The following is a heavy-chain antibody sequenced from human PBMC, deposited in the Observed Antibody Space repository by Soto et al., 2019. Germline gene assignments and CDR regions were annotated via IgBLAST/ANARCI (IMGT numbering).Heavy chain of an antibody. CDR2: ISYDGSKT. D-gene: IGHD3-10*01. V-gene: IGHV3-30*03. J-gene: IGHJ4*02. Sequence: QVQLVESGGGVVQPGRSLRLSCAASGFPFTTYGMHWVREGPGKGLEWVAVISYDGSKTYYADSVKGRFTISRDNPNNTLYLQMNSLSPEDTALYYCVGGQYYFDYRGQGPLVTVSS. CDR1: GFPFTTYG. CDR3: VGGQYYFDY.